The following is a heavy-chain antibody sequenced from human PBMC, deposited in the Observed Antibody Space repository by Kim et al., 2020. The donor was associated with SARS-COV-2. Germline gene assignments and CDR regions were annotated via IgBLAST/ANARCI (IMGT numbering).Heavy chain of an antibody. J-gene: IGHJ4*02. D-gene: IGHD3-22*01. CDR2: ET. V-gene: IGHV5-51*01. Sequence: ETRYSPSFQGQVTISVDTSISIAYLQWSSLKASDTAIYYCARQGSSGFLHWGQGTLVTVSS. CDR3: ARQGSSGFLH.